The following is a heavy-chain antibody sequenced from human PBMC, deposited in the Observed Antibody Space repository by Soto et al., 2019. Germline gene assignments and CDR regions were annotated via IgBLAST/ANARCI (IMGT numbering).Heavy chain of an antibody. D-gene: IGHD6-13*01. Sequence: PSETLSLTCAVYGGSFSGYYWSWIRQPPGKGPEWIGEINHSGSTNYNPSLKSRVTISVDTSKNQFSLKLSSVTAADTAVYYCARVTAALYYYYYYGMDVWGQGTTVTVSS. CDR3: ARVTAALYYYYYYGMDV. J-gene: IGHJ6*02. V-gene: IGHV4-34*01. CDR1: GGSFSGYY. CDR2: INHSGST.